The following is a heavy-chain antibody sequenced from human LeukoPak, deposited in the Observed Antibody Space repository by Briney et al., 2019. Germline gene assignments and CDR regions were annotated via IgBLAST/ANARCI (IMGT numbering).Heavy chain of an antibody. Sequence: PGGSLRLSCAASGFTFSNAWMSWVRQAPGKGLEWIGRIKSKTDGGTTDYAAPVKGRFTISRDDSKNTLYLQMNSLKTEDTAVYYCPTIRGYSSSWPFDYWGQGILVTVSS. J-gene: IGHJ4*02. D-gene: IGHD6-13*01. V-gene: IGHV3-15*01. CDR3: PTIRGYSSSWPFDY. CDR2: IKSKTDGGTT. CDR1: GFTFSNAW.